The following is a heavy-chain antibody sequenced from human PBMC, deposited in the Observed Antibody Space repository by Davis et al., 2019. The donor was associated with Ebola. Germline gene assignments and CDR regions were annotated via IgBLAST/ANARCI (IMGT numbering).Heavy chain of an antibody. Sequence: GESLKISCAASGFTFSSYAMSWVRQAPGKGLEWVSAISGSGGSTYYADSVKGRFTISRDNSKNTLYLQMNSLRAEDTAVYYGAKEQSSGSSIAALFDYWGQGTLVTVSS. CDR2: ISGSGGST. D-gene: IGHD6-6*01. CDR3: AKEQSSGSSIAALFDY. J-gene: IGHJ4*02. CDR1: GFTFSSYA. V-gene: IGHV3-23*01.